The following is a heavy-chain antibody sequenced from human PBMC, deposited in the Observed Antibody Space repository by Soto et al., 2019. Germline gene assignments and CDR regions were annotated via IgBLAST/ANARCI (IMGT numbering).Heavy chain of an antibody. Sequence: HPGGSLRLSCAASGFTFSSYAMSWVRQAPGKGLEWVSAIGNSGDTYYADSVEGRFTISRDNSKDTLYLQMNSLRAEDTAVYYCAKDLDHWGPYYHYGMDVWGQGTTVTVSS. CDR1: GFTFSSYA. CDR2: IGNSGDT. D-gene: IGHD7-27*01. V-gene: IGHV3-23*01. J-gene: IGHJ6*02. CDR3: AKDLDHWGPYYHYGMDV.